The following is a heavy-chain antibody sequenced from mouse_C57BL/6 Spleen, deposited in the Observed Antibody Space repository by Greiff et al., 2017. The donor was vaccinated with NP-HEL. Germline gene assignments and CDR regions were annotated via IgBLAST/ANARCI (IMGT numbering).Heavy chain of an antibody. J-gene: IGHJ4*01. CDR3: ARGGGNGMDY. Sequence: VQRVESGPELVKPGASVKISCKASGYAFRSSWMNWVKQRPGKGLEWIGRLYPGDGDTNYNGKFKGKATLTADKSSSTAYMQLSSLTSEDSAVYFSARGGGNGMDYWGQGTSVTVSS. CDR2: LYPGDGDT. D-gene: IGHD1-1*02. CDR1: GYAFRSSW. V-gene: IGHV1-82*01.